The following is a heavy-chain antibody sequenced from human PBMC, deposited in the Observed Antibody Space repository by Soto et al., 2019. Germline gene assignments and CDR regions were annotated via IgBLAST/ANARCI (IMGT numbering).Heavy chain of an antibody. J-gene: IGHJ6*02. D-gene: IGHD3-16*01. CDR2: INAYNGNT. V-gene: IGHV1-18*01. Sequence: ASVKGSCKASGYRLTSYGIGWVRQAPGQGLEWMGWINAYNGNTKYAQNLQGRVTLTTDTSTSTAYMELRSLRSNDTAVYYCAMVDVYVTPSPQDVWGQGTTVTVSS. CDR3: AMVDVYVTPSPQDV. CDR1: GYRLTSYG.